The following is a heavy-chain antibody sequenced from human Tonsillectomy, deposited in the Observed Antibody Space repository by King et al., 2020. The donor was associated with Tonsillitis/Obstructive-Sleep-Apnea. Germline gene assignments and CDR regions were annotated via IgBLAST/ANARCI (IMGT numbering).Heavy chain of an antibody. V-gene: IGHV3-48*02. CDR2: ISSSSSTI. J-gene: IGHJ6*03. Sequence: EVQLVESGGGLVQPGGSLRLSCAASGFTFSSYSMNWVRQAPGKGLEWVSYISSSSSTIYYADSVKGRFIISRDNAKNSLYLQMNSLRDEETAVYYCARDTVFYSNPDYYYYYMDVWGKGTAVTVSS. CDR1: GFTFSSYS. D-gene: IGHD4-11*01. CDR3: ARDTVFYSNPDYYYYYMDV.